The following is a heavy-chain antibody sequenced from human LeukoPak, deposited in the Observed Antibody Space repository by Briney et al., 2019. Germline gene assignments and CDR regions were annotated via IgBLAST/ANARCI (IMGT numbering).Heavy chain of an antibody. CDR2: IYYSGST. CDR1: GGSISSYY. V-gene: IGHV4-59*08. CDR3: AGHLKWDDSSGYFIWITGPKDAFDI. D-gene: IGHD3-22*01. Sequence: PSETLSLTCTVSGGSISSYYWSWIRQPPGKGLEWIGYIYYSGSTNYNPSLKSRVTISVDTSKNQFSLRLSSVTAADTAVYYCAGHLKWDDSSGYFIWITGPKDAFDIWGQGTMVTVSS. J-gene: IGHJ3*02.